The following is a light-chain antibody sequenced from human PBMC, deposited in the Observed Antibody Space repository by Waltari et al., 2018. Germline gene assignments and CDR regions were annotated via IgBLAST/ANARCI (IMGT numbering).Light chain of an antibody. CDR2: GSS. CDR3: QQYNDWPHT. Sequence: ETLLTQSPATLSVSPGNRATLSCRASQRVGSNLAWYQQRPGQPPRLLIYGSSTRAIGVPDRFSGSGSGKQLTLTSSSLQSEDFGIYYCQQYNDWPHTFGPGTKVDIK. CDR1: QRVGSN. V-gene: IGKV3-15*01. J-gene: IGKJ3*01.